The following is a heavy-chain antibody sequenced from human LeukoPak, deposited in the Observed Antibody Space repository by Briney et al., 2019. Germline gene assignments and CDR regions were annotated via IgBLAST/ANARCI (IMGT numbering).Heavy chain of an antibody. D-gene: IGHD3-22*01. Sequence: SETLSLTCTVSGDSISSYYWCCIRAPLGRGLEWIGYIYYSASTNYNPSLKSRVTISVDTSKNQFSLKLSSVTAADTAVYYCVAYYDTAFDIWGQGTMVTVSS. V-gene: IGHV4-59*01. J-gene: IGHJ3*02. CDR1: GDSISSYY. CDR2: IYYSAST. CDR3: VAYYDTAFDI.